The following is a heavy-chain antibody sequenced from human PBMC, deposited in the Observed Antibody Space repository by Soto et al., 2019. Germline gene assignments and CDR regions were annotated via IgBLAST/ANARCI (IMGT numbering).Heavy chain of an antibody. Sequence: PWWSLRLSCSASVFTISSNAMYWFRQAPGKGLEWVSAISDRGDTTHYADSVKGRFTISRDTSKNTLYLQLNAPRADDTAVYYCAKDKPGTTSFDYWGQGTLVTVSS. CDR2: ISDRGDTT. CDR1: VFTISSNA. V-gene: IGHV3-23*01. J-gene: IGHJ4*02. CDR3: AKDKPGTTSFDY. D-gene: IGHD1-1*01.